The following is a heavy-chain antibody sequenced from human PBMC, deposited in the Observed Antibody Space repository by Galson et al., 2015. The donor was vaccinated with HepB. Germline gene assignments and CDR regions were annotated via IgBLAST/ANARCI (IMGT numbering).Heavy chain of an antibody. Sequence: SLRLSCAASGFTFSSYSMNWVRQAPGKGLGWVSSISSSSSYIYYADSVKGRFTISRDNAKNSLYLQMNSLRAEDTAVYYCARFYGSANGYYYYGRDVWGQGTTVTVSS. CDR3: ARFYGSANGYYYYGRDV. CDR1: GFTFSSYS. D-gene: IGHD3-10*01. V-gene: IGHV3-21*01. J-gene: IGHJ6*02. CDR2: ISSSSSYI.